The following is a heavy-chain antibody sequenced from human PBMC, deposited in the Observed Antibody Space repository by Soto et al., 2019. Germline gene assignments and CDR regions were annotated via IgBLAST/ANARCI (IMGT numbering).Heavy chain of an antibody. CDR2: IRQDGSEK. CDR1: GFAFSSYA. Sequence: GSLRLSCTASGFAFSSYAMSWVRRRPGQGPEWVANIRQDGSEKSYVDSVKGRFTVSRDNVKNLLSLQMNSLRVEDTAVYFCAREVSSGWFIQHYYGMDVWGPGTPVTVSS. J-gene: IGHJ6*02. D-gene: IGHD6-19*01. CDR3: AREVSSGWFIQHYYGMDV. V-gene: IGHV3-7*01.